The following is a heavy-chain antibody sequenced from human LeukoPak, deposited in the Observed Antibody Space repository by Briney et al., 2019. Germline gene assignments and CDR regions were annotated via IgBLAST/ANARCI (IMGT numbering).Heavy chain of an antibody. CDR2: IYHSGST. D-gene: IGHD4-11*01. V-gene: IGHV4-38-2*02. Sequence: PSETLSLTCTVSGYSISSGYYWGWIRQPPGKGLEWIGSIYHSGSTYYNPSLKSRVTISVDTSKNQFSLKLSSVTAADTAVYYCASHALYSIYVFWGQGTLVTVSS. CDR1: GYSISSGYY. CDR3: ASHALYSIYVF. J-gene: IGHJ4*02.